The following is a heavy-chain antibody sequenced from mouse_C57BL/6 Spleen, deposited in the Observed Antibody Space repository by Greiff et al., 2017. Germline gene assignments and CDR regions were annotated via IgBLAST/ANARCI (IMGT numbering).Heavy chain of an antibody. CDR3: AGSSYYAMDY. V-gene: IGHV3-6*01. D-gene: IGHD1-1*01. CDR1: GYSITSGYY. CDR2: ISYDGSN. J-gene: IGHJ4*01. Sequence: DVKLQESGPGLVKPSQSLSLTCSVTGYSITSGYYWNWIRQFPGNKLEWMGYISYDGSNNYNPSLKNRISITRDTSKNQFFLKLNSVTTEDTATYYCAGSSYYAMDYWGQGTSVTVSS.